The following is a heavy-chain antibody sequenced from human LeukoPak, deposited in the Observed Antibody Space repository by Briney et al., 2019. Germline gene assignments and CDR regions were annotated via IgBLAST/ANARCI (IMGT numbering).Heavy chain of an antibody. Sequence: PSETLSLTCTVSGGSISSYYWSWIRQPPGKGLEWIGYIYYSGSTNYNPSLKSRVTISVDTSKNQLSLRLSSVTAADTAVHYCARHRYYYDSSGYYYQPWGQGTLVTVSS. V-gene: IGHV4-59*01. D-gene: IGHD3-22*01. J-gene: IGHJ5*02. CDR3: ARHRYYYDSSGYYYQP. CDR2: IYYSGST. CDR1: GGSISSYY.